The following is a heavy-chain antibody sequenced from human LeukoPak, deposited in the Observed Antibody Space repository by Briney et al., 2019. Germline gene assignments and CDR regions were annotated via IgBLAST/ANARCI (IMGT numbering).Heavy chain of an antibody. V-gene: IGHV3-21*01. D-gene: IGHD3-10*01. J-gene: IGHJ4*02. CDR2: ISSSSSYI. Sequence: GGSLRLSCAASGFTFSSYSMNWVRQAPGKGLEWVSSISSSSSYIYYADSVKGRFTTSRDNAKNSLYLQMNSLRAEDTAVYYCATVLLWFGESPGYWGQGTLVTVSS. CDR3: ATVLLWFGESPGY. CDR1: GFTFSSYS.